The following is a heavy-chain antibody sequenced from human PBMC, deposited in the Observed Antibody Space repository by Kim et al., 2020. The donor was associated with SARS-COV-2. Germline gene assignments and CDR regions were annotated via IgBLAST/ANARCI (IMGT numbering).Heavy chain of an antibody. J-gene: IGHJ6*03. CDR1: GFTFSSYS. CDR3: ARGIYDILTGRDYYYYYMDV. CDR2: ISSSSSYI. Sequence: GGSLRLSCAASGFTFSSYSMNWVRQAPGKGLEWVSSISSSSSYIYYADSVKGRFTISRDNAKNSLYLQMNSLRAEDTAVYYCARGIYDILTGRDYYYYYMDVWGKGTTVTVSS. V-gene: IGHV3-21*01. D-gene: IGHD3-9*01.